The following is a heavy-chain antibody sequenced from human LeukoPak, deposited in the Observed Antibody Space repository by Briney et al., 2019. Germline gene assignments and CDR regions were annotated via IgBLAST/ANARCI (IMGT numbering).Heavy chain of an antibody. D-gene: IGHD2-2*01. J-gene: IGHJ4*02. V-gene: IGHV3-21*01. CDR2: ISSSSSYI. CDR3: ARDIRGDQLPHPEWYFDY. CDR1: GFTFRSYS. Sequence: GGSLRLSCAASGFTFRSYSMNWVRQAPGKGLEWVSSISSSSSYIYYADSVKGRFTISRDNAKNSLYLQMNSLRAEDTAVYYCARDIRGDQLPHPEWYFDYWGQGTLVTVSS.